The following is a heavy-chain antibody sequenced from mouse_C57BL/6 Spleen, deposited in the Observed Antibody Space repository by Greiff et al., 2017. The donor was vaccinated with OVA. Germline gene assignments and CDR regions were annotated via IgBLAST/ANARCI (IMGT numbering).Heavy chain of an antibody. CDR2: INPNYGTT. J-gene: IGHJ3*01. CDR1: GYSFTDYN. V-gene: IGHV1-39*01. D-gene: IGHD1-1*01. Sequence: VQLQQSGPELVKPGASVKISCKASGYSFTDYNMNWVKQSNGKSLEWIGVINPNYGTTSYNQKFKGKATLTVDQSSSTAYMQLNSLTSDDSAVYYCARDHYYGSSYPWFAYWGQGTLVTVSA. CDR3: ARDHYYGSSYPWFAY.